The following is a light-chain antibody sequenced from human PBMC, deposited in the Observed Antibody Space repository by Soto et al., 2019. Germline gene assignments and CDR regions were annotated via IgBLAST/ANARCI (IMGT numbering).Light chain of an antibody. Sequence: EIARTQSPAPLSVSPGESATLSCRASQGVSSILAWYQQNPGQAPRLLIYGASTRATGIPARFSGSGSGTEFTLTISSLQPEDFAVYYCQQYNNWITFGQGTRLENK. CDR1: QGVSSI. J-gene: IGKJ5*01. CDR3: QQYNNWIT. CDR2: GAS. V-gene: IGKV3-15*01.